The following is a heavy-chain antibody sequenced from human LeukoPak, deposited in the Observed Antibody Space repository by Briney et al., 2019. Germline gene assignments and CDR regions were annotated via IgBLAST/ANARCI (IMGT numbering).Heavy chain of an antibody. J-gene: IGHJ1*01. V-gene: IGHV1-3*01. CDR2: INAGNGNT. D-gene: IGHD3-10*01. CDR3: ARAPSGSYDKQGYFQH. CDR1: GYTFTSYA. Sequence: ASVKVSCKASGYTFTSYAMHWVRQAPGQRLEWMGWINAGNGNTKYSQKFQGRVTITRDTSAGTAYMELSSLRSEDTAVYYCARAPSGSYDKQGYFQHWGQGTLVTVSS.